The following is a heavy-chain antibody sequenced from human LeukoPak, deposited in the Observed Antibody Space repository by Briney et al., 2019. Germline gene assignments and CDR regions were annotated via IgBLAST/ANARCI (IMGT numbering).Heavy chain of an antibody. CDR3: ARRKRGSGGPFDY. J-gene: IGHJ4*02. CDR2: MDYSGST. CDR1: AGSISSYY. V-gene: IGHV4-59*08. D-gene: IGHD6-19*01. Sequence: SETLSLTCTVSAGSISSYYWNWIRQPPGRGLEWIGYMDYSGSTAYNPSLKSRVTISIDTSKKQFSLELSSVTAADTAIYFCARRKRGSGGPFDYWGQGTLVTVSS.